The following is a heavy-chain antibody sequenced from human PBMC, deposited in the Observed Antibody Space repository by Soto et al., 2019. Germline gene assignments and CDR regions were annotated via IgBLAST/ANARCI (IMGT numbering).Heavy chain of an antibody. CDR2: INHTGNT. CDR3: AISGKGY. CDR1: GGSFSNYY. J-gene: IGHJ4*02. D-gene: IGHD3-10*01. Sequence: SETLSLTCVVYGGSFSNYYWSWIRQPPGEGLEWIGEINHTGNTNYNPSLKSRVTISGDRSKNQFSLKLTSVTAADTAVYYCAISGKGYWGQGTLVTVYS. V-gene: IGHV4-34*01.